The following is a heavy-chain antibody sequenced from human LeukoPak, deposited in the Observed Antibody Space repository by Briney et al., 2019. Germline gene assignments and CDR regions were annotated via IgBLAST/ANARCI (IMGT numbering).Heavy chain of an antibody. V-gene: IGHV4-39*01. Sequence: SETLSLTCTVSGASISGSRYYWGWIRQPPGKGLEWIGTVYYSGTTYYNPSLKSRVTISIDTSKNQFSLKLSSVTAADTAVYYCARLVGAATDPFDYWGQGTLVTVSS. CDR3: ARLVGAATDPFDY. CDR1: GASISGSRYY. D-gene: IGHD1-26*01. CDR2: VYYSGTT. J-gene: IGHJ4*02.